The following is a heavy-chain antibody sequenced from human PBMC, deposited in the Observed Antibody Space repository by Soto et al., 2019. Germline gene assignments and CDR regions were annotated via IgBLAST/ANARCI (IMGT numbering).Heavy chain of an antibody. J-gene: IGHJ4*02. CDR3: TRAYDFWSQTPLRDY. CDR1: GFTFGDYA. V-gene: IGHV3-49*03. D-gene: IGHD3-3*01. Sequence: PGGSLRLSCTAAGFTFGDYAMSWFRQAPGKGLEWVGFIRSKAYRRTTEYAASVKGRFTISRHDSKSIAYLQMHSLKPEDTAVYYCTRAYDFWSQTPLRDYWGQGPLVTVSS. CDR2: IRSKAYRRTT.